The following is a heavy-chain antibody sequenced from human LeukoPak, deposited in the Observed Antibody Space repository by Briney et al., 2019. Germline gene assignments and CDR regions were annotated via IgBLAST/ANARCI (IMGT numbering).Heavy chain of an antibody. CDR2: IIPIFGTA. V-gene: IGHV1-69*01. CDR1: GGTFSSYA. J-gene: IGHJ5*02. D-gene: IGHD2-21*02. Sequence: GSSVKVSCKASGGTFSSYAISWVRQATGQGLEWMGGIIPIFGTANYAQKFQGRVTITADESTSTAYMELSSLRSEDTAVYYCAYCGGDCYSAIWFDPWGQGTLVTVSS. CDR3: AYCGGDCYSAIWFDP.